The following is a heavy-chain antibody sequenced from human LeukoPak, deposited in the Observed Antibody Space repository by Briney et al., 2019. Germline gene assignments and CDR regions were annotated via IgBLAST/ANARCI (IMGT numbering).Heavy chain of an antibody. V-gene: IGHV4-34*01. CDR3: ARRKYCSSTSCYVVWFDP. CDR2: INHSGST. J-gene: IGHJ5*02. D-gene: IGHD2-2*01. CDR1: GGSFSGYY. Sequence: SETLSLTCAVCGGSFSGYYWSWIRQPPGKGLEWIGEINHSGSTNYNPSLKSRVTISVDTSKNQFSLKLSSVTAADTAVYYCARRKYCSSTSCYVVWFDPWGQGTLVTVSS.